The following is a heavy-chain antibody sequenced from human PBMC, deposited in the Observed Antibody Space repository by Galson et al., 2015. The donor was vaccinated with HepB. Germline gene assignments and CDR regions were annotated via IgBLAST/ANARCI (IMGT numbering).Heavy chain of an antibody. D-gene: IGHD5-12*01. V-gene: IGHV3-48*04. J-gene: IGHJ4*02. CDR3: VFLRGYDLKPLYY. CDR2: ISSSSTTI. CDR1: TFIFSTYS. Sequence: SLRLSCAASTFIFSTYSMNWVRQAPGKGLEWVSYISSSSTTIYYADSVKGRFTISRDNAKNSLYLQMNSLRAEDTAVYYRVFLRGYDLKPLYYWGQGTLVTVSS.